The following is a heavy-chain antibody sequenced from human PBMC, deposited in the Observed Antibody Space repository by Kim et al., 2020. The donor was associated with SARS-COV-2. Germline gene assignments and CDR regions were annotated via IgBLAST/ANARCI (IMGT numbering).Heavy chain of an antibody. CDR2: ISSSSSYI. CDR1: GFTFSSYS. J-gene: IGHJ4*02. Sequence: GGSLRLSCAASGFTFSSYSMNWVRQAPGKGLEWVSSISSSSSYIYYADSVKGRFTISRDNAKNSLYLQMNSLRAEDTAVYYCASPIKLGYCSSTSCPPTNWGQGTLVTVSS. CDR3: ASPIKLGYCSSTSCPPTN. D-gene: IGHD2-2*01. V-gene: IGHV3-21*01.